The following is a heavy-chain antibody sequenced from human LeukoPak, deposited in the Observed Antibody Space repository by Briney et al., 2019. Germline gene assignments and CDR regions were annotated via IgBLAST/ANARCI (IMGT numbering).Heavy chain of an antibody. CDR3: ARYNPYYFDY. J-gene: IGHJ4*02. Sequence: KPSETLSLTCTVSGVSISSGDYYWSCIRQPPGKGLEWIGYIYSSGSTYYNPSPKSRLTISADTSKNQFSLKLSSVTAADTAVYYCARYNPYYFDYWGQGTLVTVSS. D-gene: IGHD1-1*01. V-gene: IGHV4-30-4*08. CDR1: GVSISSGDYY. CDR2: IYSSGST.